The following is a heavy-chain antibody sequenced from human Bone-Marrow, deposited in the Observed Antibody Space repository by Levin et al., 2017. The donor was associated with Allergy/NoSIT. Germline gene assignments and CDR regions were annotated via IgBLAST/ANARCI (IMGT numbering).Heavy chain of an antibody. V-gene: IGHV4-39*01. J-gene: IGHJ5*02. CDR1: GGSISSSSYY. CDR2: IYYSGST. CDR3: ARHILAAAASRSWFDP. Sequence: ASETLSLTCTVSGGSISSSSYYWGWIRQPPGKGLEWIGSIYYSGSTYYNPSLKSRVTISVDTSKNQFSLKLSSVTAADTAVYYCARHILAAAASRSWFDPWGQGTLVTVSS. D-gene: IGHD6-13*01.